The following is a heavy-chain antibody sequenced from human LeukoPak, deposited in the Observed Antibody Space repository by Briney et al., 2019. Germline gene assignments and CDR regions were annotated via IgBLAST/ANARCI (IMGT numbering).Heavy chain of an antibody. J-gene: IGHJ4*02. CDR3: ARERCSGGSCYGIDY. CDR2: ISLSSTTI. CDR1: GFTFSTYN. Sequence: GGSLRLSCAASGFTFSTYNMNWVRQAPGKGLEWVSFISLSSTTIYYADSVKGRFTISRDNAKNSLYLQMNSLRAEDTAVYYCARERCSGGSCYGIDYWGQGTLVTVSS. V-gene: IGHV3-48*01. D-gene: IGHD2-15*01.